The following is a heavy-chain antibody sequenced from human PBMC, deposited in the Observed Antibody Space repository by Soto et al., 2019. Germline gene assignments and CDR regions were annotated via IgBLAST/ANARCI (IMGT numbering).Heavy chain of an antibody. Sequence: QPGGSLRLSCAASGFTFSSYAMSWVRQAPGKGLEWVTIISKDGNSKHYADSVKGRFTISRDNSKNTLFLQMNSLRAEDTAVYYCARDPQGSYCYIDYWGQGTPVTVSS. J-gene: IGHJ4*02. CDR2: ISKDGNSK. V-gene: IGHV3-30*03. CDR1: GFTFSSYA. CDR3: ARDPQGSYCYIDY. D-gene: IGHD3-10*01.